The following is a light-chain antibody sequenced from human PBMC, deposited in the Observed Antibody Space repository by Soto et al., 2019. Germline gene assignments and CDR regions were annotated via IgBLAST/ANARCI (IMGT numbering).Light chain of an antibody. V-gene: IGKV1-9*01. CDR2: AAS. CDR1: QGISSY. Sequence: DIQLAQSPAVVSASVGDRVTITCRSSQGISSYLAWYQQKPGKAPKLLIYAASSLQSGVPSRFSGSGSGAEFTLIISGLQPDDSATYYCQQYTNTNNPWMFGQGTKVDI. J-gene: IGKJ1*01. CDR3: QQYTNTNNPWM.